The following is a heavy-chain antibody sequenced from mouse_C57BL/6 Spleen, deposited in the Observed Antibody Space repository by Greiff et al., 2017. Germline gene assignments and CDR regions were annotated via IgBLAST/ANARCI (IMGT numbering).Heavy chain of an antibody. Sequence: VQLQQPGAELVRPGSSVKLSCKASGYTFTSYWMDWVKQRPGQGLEWIGNIYPSDSETHYNQKFKDKATLTVDKSSSTAYMQLSSLTSEDSAVYYCAYDYGRGYYFDYWGQGTTLTVSS. V-gene: IGHV1-61*01. CDR3: AYDYGRGYYFDY. D-gene: IGHD2-4*01. J-gene: IGHJ2*01. CDR1: GYTFTSYW. CDR2: IYPSDSET.